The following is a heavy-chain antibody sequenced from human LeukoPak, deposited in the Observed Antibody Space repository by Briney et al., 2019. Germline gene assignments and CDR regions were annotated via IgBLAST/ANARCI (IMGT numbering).Heavy chain of an antibody. CDR1: GFTFSSYG. D-gene: IGHD6-13*01. V-gene: IGHV3-30*18. CDR2: ISYDGSNK. Sequence: GGSLRLSCAASGFTFSSYGMHWVREAPGKGLGWVAVISYDGSNKYYADSVKGRFTISRDNSKNTLYLQMNSLRAEDTAVYYCAKGQQLATRGYFQHWGQGTLVTVSS. CDR3: AKGQQLATRGYFQH. J-gene: IGHJ1*01.